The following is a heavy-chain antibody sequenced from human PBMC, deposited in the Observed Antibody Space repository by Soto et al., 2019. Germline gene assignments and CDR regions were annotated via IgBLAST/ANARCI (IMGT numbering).Heavy chain of an antibody. Sequence: QLQLQESGPGLVKPSETLSLTCTVSGGSISSSSYYWGWIRQPPGKGLEWIGSIYYSVSTYYNPSLKSRVTISVDTSKNQFSLKLSSVTAADTAVYYCARLMVVAAPAEYFQHWGQGTLVTVSS. D-gene: IGHD2-15*01. CDR2: IYYSVST. J-gene: IGHJ1*01. V-gene: IGHV4-39*01. CDR3: ARLMVVAAPAEYFQH. CDR1: GGSISSSSYY.